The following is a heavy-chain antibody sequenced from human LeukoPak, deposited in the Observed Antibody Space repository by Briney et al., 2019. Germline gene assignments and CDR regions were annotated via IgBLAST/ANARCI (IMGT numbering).Heavy chain of an antibody. V-gene: IGHV3-66*01. Sequence: PGGSLRLSCAASGFTVSSNYMSWVRQAPGKGLEWVSVIYSGGSTYYADSVKGRSTISRDNSKNTLYLQMNSLRAEDTAVYYCASSDSSGWYTLGYWGQGTLVTVSS. CDR1: GFTVSSNY. J-gene: IGHJ4*02. CDR3: ASSDSSGWYTLGY. CDR2: IYSGGST. D-gene: IGHD6-19*01.